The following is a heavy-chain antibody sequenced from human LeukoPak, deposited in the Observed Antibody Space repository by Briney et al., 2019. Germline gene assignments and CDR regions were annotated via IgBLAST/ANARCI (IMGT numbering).Heavy chain of an antibody. CDR2: ISSSGSNI. D-gene: IGHD7-27*01. Sequence: GGSLRLSCAAYGFTFSSYEMNSVRQAPGKGLEWVSYISSSGSNIYYADSVKGRFTISRDNAKNSLYLQMNSLRAEDTAVYYCARATNWGWVGAFDIWGQGSMVTVSS. J-gene: IGHJ3*02. CDR1: GFTFSSYE. V-gene: IGHV3-48*03. CDR3: ARATNWGWVGAFDI.